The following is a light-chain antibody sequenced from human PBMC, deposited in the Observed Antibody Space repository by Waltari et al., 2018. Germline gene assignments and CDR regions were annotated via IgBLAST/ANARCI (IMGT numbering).Light chain of an antibody. V-gene: IGKV1-5*03. CDR1: QSISSW. CDR3: QQYNSYSLT. Sequence: DIQMTQSPSTLSASVGDSVTITCRASQSISSWLAWYQQKPGKAPKLLIYKASSLESGVPSRFSGSESGTEFTLTISSLQPDDFATYYCQQYNSYSLTFGGGTKVEIK. J-gene: IGKJ4*01. CDR2: KAS.